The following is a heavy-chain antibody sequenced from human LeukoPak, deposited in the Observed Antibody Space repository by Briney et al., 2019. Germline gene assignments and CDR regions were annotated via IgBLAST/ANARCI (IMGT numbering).Heavy chain of an antibody. CDR2: ISYDGSNK. CDR3: AKELDTAMVSGY. CDR1: GFTFSSYG. D-gene: IGHD5-18*01. V-gene: IGHV3-30*18. J-gene: IGHJ4*02. Sequence: GGSLRLSCAASGFTFSSYGMHWVRQAPGKGLEWVAVISYDGSNKYYADPVKGRFTISRDNSKNTLYLQMNSLRAEDTAVYYCAKELDTAMVSGYWGQGTLVTVSS.